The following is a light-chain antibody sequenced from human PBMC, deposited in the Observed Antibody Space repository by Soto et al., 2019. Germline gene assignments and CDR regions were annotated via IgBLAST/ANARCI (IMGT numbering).Light chain of an antibody. CDR2: EVN. CDR3: CLFTGITIGV. V-gene: IGLV2-8*01. Sequence: QSALTQPPSASGSPGQSVTISCTGTSSDVGRYNRVSWYQHYPGKAPKLMIYEVNKRPSEVPDRFSGSKSGNTASLTVSGPKAEDEADYNWCLFTGITIGVFGGWIQLTVL. J-gene: IGLJ2*01. CDR1: SSDVGRYNR.